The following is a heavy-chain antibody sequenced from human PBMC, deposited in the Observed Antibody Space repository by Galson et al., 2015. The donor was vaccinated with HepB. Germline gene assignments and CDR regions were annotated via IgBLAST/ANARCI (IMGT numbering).Heavy chain of an antibody. CDR1: GFTFSDYY. D-gene: IGHD2-2*01. J-gene: IGHJ5*02. CDR2: ISSSSSYT. CDR3: AREAGGYCSSTSCYPNWFDP. Sequence: SLRLSCAASGFTFSDYYMSWIRQAPGKGLEWVSYISSSSSYTNYADSVKGRFTISRDNAKNPLYLQMNSLRAEDTAVYYCAREAGGYCSSTSCYPNWFDPWGQGTLVTVSS. V-gene: IGHV3-11*06.